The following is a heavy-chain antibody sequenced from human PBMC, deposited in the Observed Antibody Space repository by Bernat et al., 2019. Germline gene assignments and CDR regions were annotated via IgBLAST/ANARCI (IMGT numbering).Heavy chain of an antibody. CDR3: ARLLAPADPDY. D-gene: IGHD2-2*01. V-gene: IGHV4-39*01. J-gene: IGHJ4*02. CDR2: FYYPGST. Sequence: QLQLQASGPGLVKPSETLSLTCTVPGGSVTSTCYYWGWIRRPPGKGLGWIGNFYYPGSTNCNPSLKSRVTISVDTSKNQFSLKLSSVTAADTAVYYCARLLAPADPDYWGQGTLVTVSS. CDR1: GGSVTSTCYY.